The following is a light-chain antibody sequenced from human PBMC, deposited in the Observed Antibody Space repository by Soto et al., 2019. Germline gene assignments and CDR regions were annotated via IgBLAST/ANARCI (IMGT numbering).Light chain of an antibody. V-gene: IGKV2-30*01. Sequence: VMTQSPLSLPGTHGQPSSISCRASEGLVYSDGNTYLNWIHQRPGQSPRRLIYKISDRDSGVPDRFSGSGSGTGFTLKISRVEAEDVGVYYCMQGTHWYTFGHGTRLEIK. J-gene: IGKJ5*01. CDR3: MQGTHWYT. CDR2: KIS. CDR1: EGLVYSDGNTY.